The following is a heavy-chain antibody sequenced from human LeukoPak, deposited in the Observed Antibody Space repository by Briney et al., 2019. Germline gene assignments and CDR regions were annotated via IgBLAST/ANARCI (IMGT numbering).Heavy chain of an antibody. CDR2: ISSNGGST. CDR1: GFTLSSYA. D-gene: IGHD5-12*01. V-gene: IGHV3-64*01. CDR3: ARQYSGYDRRLDY. J-gene: IGHJ4*02. Sequence: PGGSLRLSCAASGFTLSSYAMHWVRQAPGKGLEYVSAISSNGGSTYYANSVKGRFTISRDNSKNTLYLQMGSLRAEDMAVYYCARQYSGYDRRLDYWGQGTLVTVSS.